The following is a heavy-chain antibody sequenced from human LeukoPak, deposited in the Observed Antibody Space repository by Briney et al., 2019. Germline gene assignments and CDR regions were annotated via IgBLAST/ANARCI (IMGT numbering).Heavy chain of an antibody. D-gene: IGHD6-13*01. CDR2: ISGSGGST. CDR3: AKTTTAWYGDDY. Sequence: SGGSLRLSCAASGFTFSSYAMSWVRQAPGKGLEWVSGISGSGGSTYYADSVKGRFTISRDNSKNTLFLQVNSLRAEDTAVYFCAKTTTAWYGDDYWGQGTLVTVSS. CDR1: GFTFSSYA. V-gene: IGHV3-23*01. J-gene: IGHJ4*02.